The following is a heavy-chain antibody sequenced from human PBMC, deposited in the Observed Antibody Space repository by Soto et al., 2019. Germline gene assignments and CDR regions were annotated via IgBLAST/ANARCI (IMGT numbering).Heavy chain of an antibody. V-gene: IGHV3-53*01. CDR3: ASSPRIVGATNGGLFDI. D-gene: IGHD1-26*01. Sequence: GGSLRLSCAASGFTVSSYYMSWGRQAPGKGLEWVSVIYSGGTTYYADSVKGRFTISRDNSKNTLYLQMNSLRAEDTAVYYCASSPRIVGATNGGLFDIWGQGTMVTVSS. CDR2: IYSGGTT. CDR1: GFTVSSYY. J-gene: IGHJ3*02.